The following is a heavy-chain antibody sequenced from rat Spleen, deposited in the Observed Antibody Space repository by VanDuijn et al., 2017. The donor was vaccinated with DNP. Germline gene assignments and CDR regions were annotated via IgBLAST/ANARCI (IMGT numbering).Heavy chain of an antibody. CDR2: IINSGGAT. CDR3: ARPYGYNNGGFAY. J-gene: IGHJ3*01. CDR1: GFTFSSFP. V-gene: IGHV5-46*01. Sequence: EVQLVESGGGLVQPGRSMKLSCAASGFTFSSFPMAWVRQAPTKGLEWVATIINSGGATYYRDSVKGRFTISRENAKSTLYLHMNSLRSEDMATYYCARPYGYNNGGFAYWGQGTLVTVSS. D-gene: IGHD1-4*01.